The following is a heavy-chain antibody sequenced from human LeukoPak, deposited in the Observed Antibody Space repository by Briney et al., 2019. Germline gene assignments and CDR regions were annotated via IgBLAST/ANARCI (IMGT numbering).Heavy chain of an antibody. CDR1: GFTFSSYS. CDR3: ARRDDILTGHFDY. CDR2: ISSSSSYI. Sequence: PGGSLRLPCAASGFTFSSYSMNWVRQAPGKGLEWVSSISSSSSYIYYADSVKGRFTISRDNAKNSLYLQMNSLRAEDTAVYYCARRDDILTGHFDYWGQGTLVTVSS. V-gene: IGHV3-21*01. D-gene: IGHD3-9*01. J-gene: IGHJ4*02.